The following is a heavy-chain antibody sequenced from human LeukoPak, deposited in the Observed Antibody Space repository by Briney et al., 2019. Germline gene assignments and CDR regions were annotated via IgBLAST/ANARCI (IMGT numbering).Heavy chain of an antibody. CDR3: AEDTVAVAALFDP. CDR2: ISGTGSTI. V-gene: IGHV3-48*03. D-gene: IGHD6-19*01. CDR1: GFSFSTYE. Sequence: GGSLRLSCAAAGFSFSTYEMNWVRQAPGKGLEWVSYISGTGSTIYYADSVKGRFTISRDNAKNSLYLQMDSLRAEDTAVYYCAEDTVAVAALFDPWGQGTLVTVSS. J-gene: IGHJ5*02.